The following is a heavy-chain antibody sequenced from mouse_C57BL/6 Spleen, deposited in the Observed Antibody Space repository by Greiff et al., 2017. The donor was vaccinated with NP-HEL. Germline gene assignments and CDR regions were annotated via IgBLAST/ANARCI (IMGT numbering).Heavy chain of an antibody. CDR2: IYPGDGDT. D-gene: IGHD2-5*01. J-gene: IGHJ2*01. CDR1: GYAFSSYW. CDR3: ARCGSNYPYYFDY. Sequence: VQLQQSGAELVKPGASVKISCKASGYAFSSYWMNWVKQRPGKGLEWIGQIYPGDGDTNYNGKFKGKATLTAGKSSSTAYMQLSSLTSEDSAVYFCARCGSNYPYYFDYWGQGTTLTVSS. V-gene: IGHV1-80*01.